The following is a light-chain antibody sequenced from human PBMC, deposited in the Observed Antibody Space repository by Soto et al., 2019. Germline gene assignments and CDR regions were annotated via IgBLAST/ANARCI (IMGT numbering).Light chain of an antibody. CDR1: QPITSRY. V-gene: IGKV3-20*01. CDR3: QQYDTSPPT. CDR2: RTF. Sequence: IVLTQSPGTLSLSPGEIATLSCRASQPITSRYLAWYQHQPGQAPRLLIYRTFARAPGSPDRFSGGGSGTDFTLTISRLEREDFAVYYCQQYDTSPPTFGQGTRLDIK. J-gene: IGKJ5*01.